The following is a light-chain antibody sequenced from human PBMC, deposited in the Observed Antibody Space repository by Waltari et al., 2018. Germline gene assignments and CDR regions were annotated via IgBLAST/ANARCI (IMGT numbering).Light chain of an antibody. Sequence: QSALTQPRSVSGSPGQSVTISCTGTSRDVGGYNYVSWYQQHPARTPKLIIYDVDKRPSGVPDRFFGSKSGNTASLTISGLQADDESDFYCCSYAASVHWLFGGGTKVTVL. V-gene: IGLV2-11*01. CDR1: SRDVGGYNY. CDR3: CSYAASVHWL. CDR2: DVD. J-gene: IGLJ3*02.